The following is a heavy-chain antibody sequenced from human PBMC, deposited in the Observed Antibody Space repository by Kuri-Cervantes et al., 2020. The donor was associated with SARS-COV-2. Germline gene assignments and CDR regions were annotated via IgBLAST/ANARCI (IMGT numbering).Heavy chain of an antibody. D-gene: IGHD4-17*01. CDR1: GFIFNNHG. CDR3: ARGRATVTVIGAFDI. CDR2: IWFDGSNE. Sequence: GESLKISCAASGFIFNNHGLHWVRQAPGKGLEWVAVIWFDGSNEYYADSVKGRFTISRDNSKDPVYLQMNSLRAEDTAVYYCARGRATVTVIGAFDIWGQGTMVTVSS. V-gene: IGHV3-33*01. J-gene: IGHJ3*02.